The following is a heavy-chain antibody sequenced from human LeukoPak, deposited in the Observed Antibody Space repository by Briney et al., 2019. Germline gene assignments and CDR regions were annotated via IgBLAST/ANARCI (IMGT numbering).Heavy chain of an antibody. CDR2: ISGSGGST. CDR1: GFTFSSYS. D-gene: IGHD3-9*01. J-gene: IGHJ6*03. Sequence: GGSLRLSCAASGFTFSSYSMNWVRQAPGKGLEWVSAISGSGGSTYYADSVKGRFTISRDNSKNTLYLQMNSLRAEDTAVYYCAKVPYYDILTGYTFYYYYMDVWGKGTTVTISS. V-gene: IGHV3-23*01. CDR3: AKVPYYDILTGYTFYYYYMDV.